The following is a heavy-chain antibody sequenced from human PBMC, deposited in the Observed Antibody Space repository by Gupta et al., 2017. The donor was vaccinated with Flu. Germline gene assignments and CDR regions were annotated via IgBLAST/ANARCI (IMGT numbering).Heavy chain of an antibody. CDR1: GFTFSRHG. CDR3: AKDGPWTASCPYYCYYMDV. J-gene: IGHJ6*03. CDR2: IASDGSHK. Sequence: QMQLVEAGGGVVQFGTYRRISCAATGFTFSRHGMHWVRQAPGKGLEWVADIASDGSHKDYADSVRGRFTISRDNSKNTLSLEMDSLRVEDTAVYYCAKDGPWTASCPYYCYYMDVWGKGTTVTVSS. D-gene: IGHD2-2*01. V-gene: IGHV3-30*18.